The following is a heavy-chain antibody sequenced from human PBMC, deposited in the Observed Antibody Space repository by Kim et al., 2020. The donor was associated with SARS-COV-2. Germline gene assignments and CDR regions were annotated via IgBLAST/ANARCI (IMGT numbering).Heavy chain of an antibody. CDR3: ARALRITIFGVVIDRGGYYYGMDV. Sequence: ASVKVSCKASGYTFTSYGISWVRQAPGQGLEWMGWISAYNGNTNYAQKLQGRVTMTTDTSTSTAYMELRSLRSDDTAVYYCARALRITIFGVVIDRGGYYYGMDVWGQGTTVTASS. J-gene: IGHJ6*02. V-gene: IGHV1-18*01. CDR1: GYTFTSYG. CDR2: ISAYNGNT. D-gene: IGHD3-3*01.